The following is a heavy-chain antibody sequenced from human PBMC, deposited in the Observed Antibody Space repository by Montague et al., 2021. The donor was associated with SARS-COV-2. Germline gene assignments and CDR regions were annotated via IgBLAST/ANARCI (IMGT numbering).Heavy chain of an antibody. CDR1: SGSFSDYY. V-gene: IGHV4-34*01. CDR2: INHSGSI. CDR3: ARGAPTITMIVVVFTGAGWYFDL. D-gene: IGHD3-22*01. J-gene: IGHJ2*01. Sequence: SETLSLTCAVYSGSFSDYYWTWIRQSPGKGLEWIGEINHSGSINYNPSLKSRVSISVDTSKNQFSLKLTSVTAADTAVYYCARGAPTITMIVVVFTGAGWYFDLWGRGTLVTVSS.